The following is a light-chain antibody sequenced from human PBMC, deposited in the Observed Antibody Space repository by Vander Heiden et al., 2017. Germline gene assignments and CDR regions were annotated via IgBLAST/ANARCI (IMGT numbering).Light chain of an antibody. J-gene: IGKJ3*01. CDR3: QQYDNLPLT. CDR2: DAS. Sequence: DIQMTQSPSSLSASVGDRVTITCQASQDISNYLNWYQQKPGKAHKLLIYDASNLETGVPSRFSGSGSGTDFTFTISSLQPEDIATYSCQQYDNLPLTFGPGTKVDIK. CDR1: QDISNY. V-gene: IGKV1-33*01.